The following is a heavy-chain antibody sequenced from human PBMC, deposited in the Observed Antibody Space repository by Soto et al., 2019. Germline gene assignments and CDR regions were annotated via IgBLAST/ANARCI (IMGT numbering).Heavy chain of an antibody. J-gene: IGHJ5*02. CDR1: GFTFSSYA. V-gene: IGHV3-30-3*01. Sequence: QVQLVESGGGVVQPGRSLRLSCAASGFTFSSYAMHWVRQAPGKGLEWVAVISYDGSNKYYADSVKGRFTISRDNSKNTLDLQMNSLSAEDTAVYYCARDSDRWFDPWGQGTLVTVSS. CDR3: ARDSDRWFDP. CDR2: ISYDGSNK.